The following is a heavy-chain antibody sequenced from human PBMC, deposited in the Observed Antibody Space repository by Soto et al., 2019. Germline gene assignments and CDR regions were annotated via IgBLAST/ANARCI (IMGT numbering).Heavy chain of an antibody. CDR2: ISSSSTYI. J-gene: IGHJ4*02. D-gene: IGHD3-9*01. CDR1: GFTFSSYS. Sequence: GGSLRLSCAAPGFTFSSYSMNWVPPAPGNGLVWVSSISSSSTYIYYADSVKGRFTISRDNAKNSLSLQMNSLRAEDTAVYYCARDFTDYDIPAYWGQGTLVTVSS. CDR3: ARDFTDYDIPAY. V-gene: IGHV3-21*01.